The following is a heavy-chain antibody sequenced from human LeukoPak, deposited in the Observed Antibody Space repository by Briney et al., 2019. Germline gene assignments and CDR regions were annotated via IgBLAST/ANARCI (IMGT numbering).Heavy chain of an antibody. J-gene: IGHJ4*02. CDR3: ARDQSYYDSSGYYPYYFDY. CDR2: ISSSSSYI. D-gene: IGHD3-22*01. CDR1: GFTFSSHS. V-gene: IGHV3-21*01. Sequence: GGSLRLSCAASGFTFSSHSMNWVRQAPGKGLEWVLSISSSSSYIYYADSVKGRFTISRDNAKNSLYLQMSSLRAEDTAVYYCARDQSYYDSSGYYPYYFDYWGQGNLVTVSS.